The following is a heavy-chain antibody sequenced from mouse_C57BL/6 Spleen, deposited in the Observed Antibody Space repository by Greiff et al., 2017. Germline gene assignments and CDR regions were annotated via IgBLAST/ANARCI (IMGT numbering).Heavy chain of an antibody. J-gene: IGHJ1*03. CDR2: INPYNGGT. D-gene: IGHD1-1*01. CDR1: GYTFTDYY. CDR3: ARGVGTITTDFDV. V-gene: IGHV1-19*01. Sequence: EVQLQESGPVLVKPGASVKMSCKASGYTFTDYYMNWVKQSHGKSLEWIGVINPYNGGTSYNQKFKGKATLTVDKSSSTAYMELNSLTSEDSAVYYCARGVGTITTDFDVWGTGTTVTVSS.